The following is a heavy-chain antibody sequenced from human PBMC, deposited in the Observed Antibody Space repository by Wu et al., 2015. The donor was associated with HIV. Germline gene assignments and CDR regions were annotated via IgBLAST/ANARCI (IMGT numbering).Heavy chain of an antibody. Sequence: VQVVLVRVQEYTFTDYYIHWVRQAPGQGLEWVGWINPSNGGTNYAQKFQGRVNMTSDTSISTAYMELSKLRYDDTAMYYCARDGIMITVGGRAYMDVWGKGTTVTVSS. V-gene: IGHV1-2*02. CDR2: INPSNGGT. CDR1: EYTFTDYY. D-gene: IGHD3-16*01. J-gene: IGHJ6*03. CDR3: ARDGIMITVGGRAYMDV.